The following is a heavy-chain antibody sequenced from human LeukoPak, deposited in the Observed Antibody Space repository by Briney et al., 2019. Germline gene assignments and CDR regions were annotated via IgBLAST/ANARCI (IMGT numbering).Heavy chain of an antibody. CDR1: GGSFSGXX. CDR3: ARITFGGVISI. V-gene: IGHV4-34*01. D-gene: IGHD3-16*02. J-gene: IGHJ3*02. CDR2: INHSGST. Sequence: SETXXLXXAXXGGSFSGXXWSWIRQPPGKGXEWSGEINHSGSTNYNPSLKSRVTISVDTSKKQFSLKLSSVTAADTAVCYCARITFGGVISIWGQGTMVTVSS.